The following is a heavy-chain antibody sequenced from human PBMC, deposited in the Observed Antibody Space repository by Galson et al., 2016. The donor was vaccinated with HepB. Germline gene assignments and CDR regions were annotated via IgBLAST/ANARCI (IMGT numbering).Heavy chain of an antibody. D-gene: IGHD6-19*01. V-gene: IGHV3-11*01. CDR3: ARMFPLYCSGWYVRGDGWFDS. CDR1: GFTFSYYY. J-gene: IGHJ5*01. Sequence: SLRLSCAASGFTFSYYYMSWIRQAPGKGLEWVSYISGDGRTINYADSVKGRFTISRGNAKNSLYLHMNSLTGEDTAVYYCARMFPLYCSGWYVRGDGWFDSWGQGTLVTVSS. CDR2: ISGDGRTI.